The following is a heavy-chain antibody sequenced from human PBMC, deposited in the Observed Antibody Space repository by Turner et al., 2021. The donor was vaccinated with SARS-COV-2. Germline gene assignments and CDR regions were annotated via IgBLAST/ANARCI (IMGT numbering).Heavy chain of an antibody. Sequence: QVQLVQSGAEVKKPGASVKVSCKVSGYTLIELSMHWVRRASGKGLEWMGGFDPEDGETIYAQKFQGRVTMNEDTSTDTAYMELSSLSSEDTAVYYCATAPPYCTNGVCPNWFDPWGQGTLVTVSS. D-gene: IGHD2-8*01. CDR3: ATAPPYCTNGVCPNWFDP. J-gene: IGHJ5*02. CDR1: GYTLIELS. CDR2: FDPEDGET. V-gene: IGHV1-24*01.